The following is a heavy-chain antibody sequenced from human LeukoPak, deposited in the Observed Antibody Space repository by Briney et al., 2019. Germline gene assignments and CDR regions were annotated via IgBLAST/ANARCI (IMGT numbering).Heavy chain of an antibody. CDR2: ISSSGGST. CDR1: GFTFSSYA. J-gene: IGHJ4*02. CDR3: AKVGSSGWYEGRLFDY. Sequence: GGSLRLSCAASGFTFSSYAMSWVRQAPGKGLEWVSAISSSGGSTYYADSVKGRFTISRDNSKNTLYLQMNSLRAEGTAVYYCAKVGSSGWYEGRLFDYWGQGTLVTVSS. V-gene: IGHV3-23*01. D-gene: IGHD6-19*01.